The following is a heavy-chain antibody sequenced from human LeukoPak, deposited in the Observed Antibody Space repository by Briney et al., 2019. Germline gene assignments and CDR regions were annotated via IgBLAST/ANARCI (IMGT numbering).Heavy chain of an antibody. J-gene: IGHJ6*03. Sequence: GASVKVSCKASGYTFNNYGISWVRQAPGQGLEWMGGIIPIFGTANYAQKFQGRVTITTDGSTSTAYMELSSLRSEDTAVYYCARGYCSSTSCYHYYYYMDVWGKGTTVTVSS. CDR2: IIPIFGTA. CDR3: ARGYCSSTSCYHYYYYMDV. CDR1: GYTFNNYG. D-gene: IGHD2-2*01. V-gene: IGHV1-69*05.